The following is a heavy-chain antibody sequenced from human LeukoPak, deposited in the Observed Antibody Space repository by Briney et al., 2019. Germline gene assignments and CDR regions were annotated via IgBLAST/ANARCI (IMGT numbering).Heavy chain of an antibody. V-gene: IGHV3-30-3*01. CDR1: GFTFSSYA. D-gene: IGHD3-3*01. CDR3: ARDGALSTYDFWSGFHFDY. J-gene: IGHJ4*02. CDR2: ISYDGSNK. Sequence: GGSLRLSCAASGFTFSSYAMHWVRQAPGKGLEWVAVISYDGSNKYYADSVKGRFTISRDNSKNTLYLQMNSLRAEDTAVYYCARDGALSTYDFWSGFHFDYWGQGTLVTVSS.